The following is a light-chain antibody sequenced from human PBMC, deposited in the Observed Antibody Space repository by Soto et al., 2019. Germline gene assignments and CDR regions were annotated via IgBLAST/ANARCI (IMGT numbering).Light chain of an antibody. CDR1: QSVSSSY. J-gene: IGKJ1*01. V-gene: IGKV3-20*01. CDR2: GAS. Sequence: EIVLPQSPGTLSLSPGERATLSCRASQSVSSSYLAWYQQKPGQAPRLLIYGASSRATGIPDRFSGSGSGTDFTLTISRLEPEDFAVYYCQQYGSSSWTFGQGTKV. CDR3: QQYGSSSWT.